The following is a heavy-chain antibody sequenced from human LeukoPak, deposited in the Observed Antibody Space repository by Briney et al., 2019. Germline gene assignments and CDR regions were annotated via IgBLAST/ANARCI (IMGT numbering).Heavy chain of an antibody. V-gene: IGHV1-46*01. Sequence: ASVKVSCKASGDTFSSYYMHWVRQAPGQGLEWMGIINPSGGSTSYAQEFQGRVTVTRDTSTSTVYMELTSLRSEDTAVYYCARGGLSGTSSYYFDYWGQGTLVTVSS. D-gene: IGHD6-6*01. CDR1: GDTFSSYY. CDR2: INPSGGST. J-gene: IGHJ4*02. CDR3: ARGGLSGTSSYYFDY.